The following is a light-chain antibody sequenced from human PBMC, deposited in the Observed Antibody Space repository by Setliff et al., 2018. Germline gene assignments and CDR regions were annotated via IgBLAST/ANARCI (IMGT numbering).Light chain of an antibody. CDR1: SSDVGGYNY. J-gene: IGLJ1*01. CDR3: SSYTSSSTFV. CDR2: DVS. Sequence: ALTQPASVSGSPGQSITISCTGTSSDVGGYNYVSWYQQHPGKAPKLMIYDVSKRPSGVSNRFSGSKSGNTASLTISGLQAEDEANYYCSSYTSSSTFVFGTGTKVTVL. V-gene: IGLV2-14*01.